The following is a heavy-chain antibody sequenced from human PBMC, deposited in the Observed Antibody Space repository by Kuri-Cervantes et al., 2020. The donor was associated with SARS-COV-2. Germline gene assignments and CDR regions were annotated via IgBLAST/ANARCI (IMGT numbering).Heavy chain of an antibody. CDR2: ISTDGTIT. J-gene: IGHJ4*02. V-gene: IGHV3-30*18. Sequence: GGSLRLSCAASGFIFSSYWMSWVRRAPGKGLEWLAVISTDGTITHYADSVKGRFTISRDNSKSTLYLEMNSLRDEDTGVYYCAKETGAAGSSWMSYFDNWGLGTQVTVSS. CDR1: GFIFSSYW. D-gene: IGHD6-13*01. CDR3: AKETGAAGSSWMSYFDN.